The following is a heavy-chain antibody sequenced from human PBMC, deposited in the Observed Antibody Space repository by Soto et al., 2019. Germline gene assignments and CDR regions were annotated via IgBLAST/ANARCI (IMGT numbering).Heavy chain of an antibody. CDR1: GFTFGGHA. CDR2: LTPGGETT. V-gene: IGHV3-23*01. CDR3: VRDFEGSYGYGPFDY. D-gene: IGHD5-18*01. Sequence: GGSLRLSCAASGFTFGGHAMTWVRQAPGKGLEWVSALTPGGETTYYIDSVKGRFTISRDNAKNTLYLQMNSLTAADTAVYYCVRDFEGSYGYGPFDYWGQGTLVTVSS. J-gene: IGHJ4*02.